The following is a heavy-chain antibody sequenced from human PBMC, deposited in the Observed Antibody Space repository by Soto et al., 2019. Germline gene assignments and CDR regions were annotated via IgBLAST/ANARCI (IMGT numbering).Heavy chain of an antibody. CDR3: ARMYYYGSGSPPDYYYYYMDV. Sequence: GESLKISCAASGFTFSSYWMHWVRQAPGKGLVWVSRINSDGSSTSYADSVKGRFTISRDNAKNTLYLQMNSLRAEDTAVYYCARMYYYGSGSPPDYYYYYMDVWGKGTTVTVSS. V-gene: IGHV3-74*01. CDR2: INSDGSST. J-gene: IGHJ6*03. D-gene: IGHD3-10*01. CDR1: GFTFSSYW.